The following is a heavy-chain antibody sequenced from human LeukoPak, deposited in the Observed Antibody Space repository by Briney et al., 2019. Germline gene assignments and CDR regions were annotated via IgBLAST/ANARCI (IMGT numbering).Heavy chain of an antibody. CDR2: IYYSGST. Sequence: SETLSLTCTVSGGSISSSSYYWGWIRQPPGKGLEWIGSIYYSGSTYYNPSLKSRITISVDTTKNQFSLKLSSVTAADTAVYYCARHTGYSSGWYGTSGFDYWGQGTLVTVSS. CDR3: ARHTGYSSGWYGTSGFDY. CDR1: GGSISSSSYY. D-gene: IGHD6-19*01. V-gene: IGHV4-39*01. J-gene: IGHJ4*02.